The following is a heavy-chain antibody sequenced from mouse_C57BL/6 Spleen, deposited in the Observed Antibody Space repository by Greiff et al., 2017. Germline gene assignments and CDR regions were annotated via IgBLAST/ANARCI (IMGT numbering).Heavy chain of an antibody. J-gene: IGHJ4*01. V-gene: IGHV1-53*01. Sequence: VQLQQSGTELVKPGASVKLSCKASGYTFTSYWMHWVKQRPGQGLEWIGNINPSNGGTNYNEKFKSKATLTVDKSSSTAYMQLSSLTSEDSAVYYCAKVYGSSPYYYAMDYWGQGTSVTVSS. CDR1: GYTFTSYW. D-gene: IGHD1-1*01. CDR3: AKVYGSSPYYYAMDY. CDR2: INPSNGGT.